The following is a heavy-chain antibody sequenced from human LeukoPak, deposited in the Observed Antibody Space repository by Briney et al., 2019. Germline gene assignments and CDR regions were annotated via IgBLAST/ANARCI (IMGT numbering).Heavy chain of an antibody. V-gene: IGHV3-23*01. CDR2: ISGRGDNT. D-gene: IGHD4-23*01. Sequence: GGSLRLSCAASGFTFSGYAMSWVRQAPGKGLEWVSGISGRGDNTYYADSVKGRFAISRDNSKNTLRLQMNSLRDEDTAVYYCAKRVQGNTGPFHCRGQGTLASVSS. J-gene: IGHJ4*02. CDR3: AKRVQGNTGPFHC. CDR1: GFTFSGYA.